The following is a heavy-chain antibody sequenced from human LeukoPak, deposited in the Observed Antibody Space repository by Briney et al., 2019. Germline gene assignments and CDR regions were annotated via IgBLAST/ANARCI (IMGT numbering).Heavy chain of an antibody. CDR2: IYYSGST. Sequence: SETLSLTCTVSGDSISSSSSYWGWIRQPPGKGLEWIGSIYYSGSTYYNPSLKSRVTISVDTSKNQFSLKLSSVTAADTAVYYCARAGEGYSGSYYVYNWFDPWGQGTLVTVSS. V-gene: IGHV4-39*07. CDR1: GDSISSSSSY. J-gene: IGHJ5*02. D-gene: IGHD1-26*01. CDR3: ARAGEGYSGSYYVYNWFDP.